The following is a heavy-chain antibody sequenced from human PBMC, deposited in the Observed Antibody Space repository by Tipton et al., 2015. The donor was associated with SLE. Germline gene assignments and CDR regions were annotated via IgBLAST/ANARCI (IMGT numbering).Heavy chain of an antibody. V-gene: IGHV4-59*12. Sequence: LRLSCTVSGGSISSYYWSWIRQPPGKGLEWIGYIDYSGSTNYNPSLKSRVTISVDTSKNQFSLKLSSVTAADSAVYYCARVPLVDDAFDIWGQGTMVTVSS. CDR1: GGSISSYY. J-gene: IGHJ3*02. CDR2: IDYSGST. CDR3: ARVPLVDDAFDI.